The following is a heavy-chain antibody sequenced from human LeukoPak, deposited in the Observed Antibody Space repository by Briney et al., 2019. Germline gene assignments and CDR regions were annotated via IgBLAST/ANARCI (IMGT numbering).Heavy chain of an antibody. CDR2: IYYSGST. CDR3: ARDRSSGSYFLSNRFDP. J-gene: IGHJ5*02. Sequence: SETLSLTCTVSGGSISSYYWSWIRQPPGKGLEWIGYIYYSGSTNYNPSLKSRVTISVDTSKNQFSLKLSSVTAADTAVYYCARDRSSGSYFLSNRFDPWGQGTLVTVSS. CDR1: GGSISSYY. V-gene: IGHV4-59*01. D-gene: IGHD3-10*01.